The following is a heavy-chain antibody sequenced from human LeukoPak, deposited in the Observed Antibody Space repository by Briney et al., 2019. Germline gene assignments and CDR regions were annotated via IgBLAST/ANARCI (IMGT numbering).Heavy chain of an antibody. J-gene: IGHJ3*02. D-gene: IGHD7-27*01. CDR3: ARLGTFDI. CDR1: GFSISSYS. Sequence: PSGTLSLSCAVSGFSISSYSLRWIRQPPGKGLEWIGDIHYSGSTNYNPSLKRRVTMSVDTSKNQFSLKLSSVTAADTAVYYCARLGTFDIWGQGTMVTVSS. CDR2: IHYSGST. V-gene: IGHV4-59*08.